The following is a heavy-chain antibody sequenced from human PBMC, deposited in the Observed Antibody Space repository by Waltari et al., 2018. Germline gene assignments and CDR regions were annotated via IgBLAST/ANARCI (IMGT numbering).Heavy chain of an antibody. CDR2: IRHGGDRT. J-gene: IGHJ4*02. Sequence: DVQLLESGGDLVQPGVSLRLSCTASGFAFSNFAMSWVRQVPGKGLEWVSKIRHGGDRTYYAESVKGRFSVSKDNSKNTVYLQMNNLRVEDTAVYYCAQGGFGYWGQGTLVTVSS. V-gene: IGHV3-23*01. D-gene: IGHD3-10*01. CDR1: GFAFSNFA. CDR3: AQGGFGY.